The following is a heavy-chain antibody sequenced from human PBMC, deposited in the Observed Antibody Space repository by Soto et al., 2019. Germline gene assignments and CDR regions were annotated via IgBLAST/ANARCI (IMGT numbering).Heavy chain of an antibody. D-gene: IGHD6-13*01. CDR1: GGSISSSSYY. V-gene: IGHV4-39*01. CDR3: ARQLYSSSWVLQLVWFDP. Sequence: PSETLSLTCTVSGGSISSSSYYWGWIRQPPGKGLEWIGSIYYSGSTYYNPSLKSRVTISVDTSKNQFSLKLSSVTAADTAVYYCARQLYSSSWVLQLVWFDPWGQGTLVTVSS. CDR2: IYYSGST. J-gene: IGHJ5*02.